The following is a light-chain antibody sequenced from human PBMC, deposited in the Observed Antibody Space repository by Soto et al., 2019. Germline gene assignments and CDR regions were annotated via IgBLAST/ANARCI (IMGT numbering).Light chain of an antibody. Sequence: SVLAQPASVSGSPRQSITTSCTGTSSDVGGYNYVSWYQQHPAKAPKLMIYDVSNRPSGVSNRFSGSKSGNTASLTISGLQAEDEDDDYCYSYTSSTTYVFGTGTKVTVL. CDR2: DVS. CDR1: SSDVGGYNY. J-gene: IGLJ1*01. V-gene: IGLV2-14*01. CDR3: YSYTSSTTYV.